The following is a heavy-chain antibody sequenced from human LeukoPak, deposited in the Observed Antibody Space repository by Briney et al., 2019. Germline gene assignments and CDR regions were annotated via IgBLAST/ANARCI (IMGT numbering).Heavy chain of an antibody. CDR1: GFTFTNYA. D-gene: IGHD2-2*01. J-gene: IGHJ3*02. V-gene: IGHV3-23*01. Sequence: GGSLRLSCEASGFTFTNYAMAWVRQGPGKGLEWISGITGSGGKTYYADSVRGRFSISRDNPKNTLYLQMSSLRAEDTAMYYCARDTPYCSSTSCSDVIYAFDIWGQGTMVAVSS. CDR3: ARDTPYCSSTSCSDVIYAFDI. CDR2: ITGSGGKT.